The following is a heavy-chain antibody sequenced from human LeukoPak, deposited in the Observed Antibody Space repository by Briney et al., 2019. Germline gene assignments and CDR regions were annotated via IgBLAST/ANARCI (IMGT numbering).Heavy chain of an antibody. CDR3: ARAHYYYDSSGYGDY. J-gene: IGHJ4*02. CDR2: ISAYNGNT. CDR1: GYTFTSYG. D-gene: IGHD3-22*01. V-gene: IGHV1-18*01. Sequence: ASVKVSCKASGYTFTSYGISWVRQAPGQGLEWMGWISAYNGNTNHAQKLQGRVTMTTDTSTSTAYMELRSLRSDDTAVYYCARAHYYYDSSGYGDYWGQGTLVTVSS.